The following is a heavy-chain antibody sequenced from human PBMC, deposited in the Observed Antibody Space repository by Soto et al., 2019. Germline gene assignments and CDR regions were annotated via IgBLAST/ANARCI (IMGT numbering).Heavy chain of an antibody. CDR2: IYHTGNA. D-gene: IGHD3-22*01. J-gene: IGHJ5*02. CDR1: GDSISNSRFY. Sequence: KPLETLSLTCSVSGDSISNSRFYWAWIRQPPVEGLEWIGSIYHTGNAYYNPSLKSRVTISVDTSKNQFSLKLTSVTAADAALYYCARDFFDSSDYTTNWFDPWGQGTLVTVS. CDR3: ARDFFDSSDYTTNWFDP. V-gene: IGHV4-39*01.